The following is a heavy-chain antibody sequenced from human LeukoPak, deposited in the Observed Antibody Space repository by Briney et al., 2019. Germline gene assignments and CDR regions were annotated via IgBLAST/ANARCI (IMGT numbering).Heavy chain of an antibody. CDR1: GFTFDDYT. Sequence: PGGSLRLSCAASGFTFDDYTMHWVRQAPGKGLEWVSLITWDAGSTYYADSVKGRFTISRDNSKNSLYLQMNSLRTEDTALYYCTKNIGSGSSYGALDYWGQGTLVTVSS. J-gene: IGHJ4*02. CDR3: TKNIGSGSSYGALDY. D-gene: IGHD1-26*01. V-gene: IGHV3-43*01. CDR2: ITWDAGST.